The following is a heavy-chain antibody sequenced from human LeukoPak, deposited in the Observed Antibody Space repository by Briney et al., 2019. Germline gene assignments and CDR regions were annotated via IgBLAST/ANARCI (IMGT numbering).Heavy chain of an antibody. CDR1: GGSISSSSYY. J-gene: IGHJ6*03. Sequence: PSETLSLTCTVSGGSISSSSYYWGWIRQPPGKGLEWIGSIYYSGSTYYNPSLKSRVTISVDTSKNQFSLKLSSVTAADTAVYYCARVITYDSSGYYYSAYYYYMDVWGKGTTVTVSS. D-gene: IGHD3-22*01. CDR3: ARVITYDSSGYYYSAYYYYMDV. CDR2: IYYSGST. V-gene: IGHV4-39*07.